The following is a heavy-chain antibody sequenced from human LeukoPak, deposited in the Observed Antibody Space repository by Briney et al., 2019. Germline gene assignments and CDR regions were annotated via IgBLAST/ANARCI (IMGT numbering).Heavy chain of an antibody. D-gene: IGHD4-17*01. CDR2: INSDGSST. Sequence: GGSLRLSCAASGFTFSSYWMHWVRQAPGKWLVWVSRINSDGSSTSYADSAKGRFTISRDNAKNTLYLQMNSLRAEDTAVYYCARDPDYGDLDYWGQGTLVTVSS. CDR3: ARDPDYGDLDY. CDR1: GFTFSSYW. V-gene: IGHV3-74*01. J-gene: IGHJ4*02.